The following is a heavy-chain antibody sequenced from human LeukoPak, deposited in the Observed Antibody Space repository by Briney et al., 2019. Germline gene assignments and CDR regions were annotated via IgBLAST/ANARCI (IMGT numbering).Heavy chain of an antibody. CDR3: ARHQRLGYYYGSGPDY. CDR1: GVSISSSVW. V-gene: IGHV4-4*02. Sequence: ASETLSLTCAVSGVSISSSVWWSWVRQPPGKGLEWIGEIYHIGSTNYNPSLKSRVTMSLDKSKNQFSLKLSSVTAADTAVYYCARHQRLGYYYGSGPDYWGQGTLVTASS. D-gene: IGHD3-10*01. CDR2: IYHIGST. J-gene: IGHJ4*02.